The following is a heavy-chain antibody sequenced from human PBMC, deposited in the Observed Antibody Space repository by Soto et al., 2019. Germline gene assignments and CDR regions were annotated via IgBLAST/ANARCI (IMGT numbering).Heavy chain of an antibody. CDR3: ARSYGSGSYPFDY. J-gene: IGHJ4*02. V-gene: IGHV1-69*02. D-gene: IGHD3-10*01. CDR1: GGTFSSYT. Sequence: SVKVSCKASGGTFSSYTISWVRQAPGQGLEWMGRIIPILGIANYAQKFQGRVTITADKSTSTAYMELSSLRSEDTAVYYCARSYGSGSYPFDYWGQGTLVTVSS. CDR2: IIPILGIA.